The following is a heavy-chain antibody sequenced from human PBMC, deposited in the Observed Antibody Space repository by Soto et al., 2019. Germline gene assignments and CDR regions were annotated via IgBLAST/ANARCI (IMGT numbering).Heavy chain of an antibody. CDR3: ARSPSRYTYGYYFDN. J-gene: IGHJ4*02. CDR2: NIPIVGIT. CDR1: GGTFSSES. D-gene: IGHD5-18*01. V-gene: IGHV1-69*02. Sequence: SVKVPCKASGGTFSSESYSWLRQAPGQGLELMGRNIPIVGITDYAPKFQGRVSIIADRSTRTVYMELSSLRSEDTAVYYCARSPSRYTYGYYFDNWGQGTPVTVSS.